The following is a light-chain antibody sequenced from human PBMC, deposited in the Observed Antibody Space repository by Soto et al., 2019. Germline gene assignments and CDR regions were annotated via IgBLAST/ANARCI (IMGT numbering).Light chain of an antibody. CDR1: SSDSGGDNY. CDR3: SSYAGNNIL. CDR2: EVT. V-gene: IGLV2-8*01. J-gene: IGLJ3*02. Sequence: QSVLTQPTSASGSPGQSVIISCTGTSSDSGGDNYVSWYQKHPGKAPKLIIYEVTERPSGVPDRFSGSKSDNTASLTVSRLQAEDEADYYCSSYAGNNILFGGGTQLTVL.